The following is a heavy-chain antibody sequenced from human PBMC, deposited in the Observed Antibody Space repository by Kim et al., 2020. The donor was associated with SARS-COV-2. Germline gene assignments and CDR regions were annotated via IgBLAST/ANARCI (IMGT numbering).Heavy chain of an antibody. V-gene: IGHV1-2*06. D-gene: IGHD5-12*01. J-gene: IGHJ4*02. CDR3: VSGYDSFSFDY. CDR2: IDPNSGDT. Sequence: ASVKVSCKASGYTFSGYYIHWVRQAPGQGLEWMGRIDPNSGDTDYAQRFQGRVTMTVDTSISTAYMELRSLRSDYTAVYFCVSGYDSFSFDYWGQGTLVT. CDR1: GYTFSGYY.